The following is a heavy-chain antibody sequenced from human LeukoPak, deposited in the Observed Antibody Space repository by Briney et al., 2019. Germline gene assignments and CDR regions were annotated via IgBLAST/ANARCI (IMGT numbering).Heavy chain of an antibody. Sequence: PGGSLRLSCAASGFTFSSYAMSWVRQAPGKGLEWVSAISGSGSITYYADSVQGRFTISRDNSKNTLYLQMNSLRAEDTAVYYCAKGNRFLEWLLLGHDAFDIWGQGTMVTVSS. D-gene: IGHD3-3*01. CDR2: ISGSGSIT. J-gene: IGHJ3*02. CDR1: GFTFSSYA. CDR3: AKGNRFLEWLLLGHDAFDI. V-gene: IGHV3-23*01.